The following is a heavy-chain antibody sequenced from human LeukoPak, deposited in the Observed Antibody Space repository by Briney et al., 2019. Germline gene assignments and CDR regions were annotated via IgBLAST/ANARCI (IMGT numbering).Heavy chain of an antibody. CDR2: ISSSSSTI. V-gene: IGHV3-48*01. Sequence: AGGSLRLSCAASGFTFSSYSMNWVRQAPGKGLEWVSYISSSSSTIYYADSVKGRFTISRDNAKNSLYLQMNSLRAEDTAVYYCASLMPPKEDFWSGYYVDYWGQGTLVTVSS. D-gene: IGHD3-3*01. J-gene: IGHJ4*02. CDR1: GFTFSSYS. CDR3: ASLMPPKEDFWSGYYVDY.